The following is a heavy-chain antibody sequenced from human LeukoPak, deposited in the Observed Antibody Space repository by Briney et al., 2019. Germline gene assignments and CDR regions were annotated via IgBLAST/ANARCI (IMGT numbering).Heavy chain of an antibody. CDR1: GFTFSSYS. Sequence: GGSLRLSCAASGFTFSSYSMNWVRQAPGKGLEWVSSISSSSSYIYYADSVKGRFTISRDNAKNSLYLQMNSLRAEDTAVYYCATLHLGGFLVYWGQGTLITVSS. D-gene: IGHD3-3*01. CDR3: ATLHLGGFLVY. V-gene: IGHV3-21*04. J-gene: IGHJ4*02. CDR2: ISSSSSYI.